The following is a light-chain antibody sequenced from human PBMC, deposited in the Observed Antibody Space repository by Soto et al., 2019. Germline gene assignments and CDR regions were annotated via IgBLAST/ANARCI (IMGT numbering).Light chain of an antibody. V-gene: IGLV2-23*01. Sequence: ALTQPASVSGSPGQSITISFTGTSSDVGSYNLVSWYQQHPGKAPKLMIYEGSKRPSGVSNRFSGSKSGNTASLTISGLQAEDEADYYCCSYAGSSTYVFGTGTKSPS. CDR3: CSYAGSSTYV. CDR1: SSDVGSYNL. J-gene: IGLJ1*01. CDR2: EGS.